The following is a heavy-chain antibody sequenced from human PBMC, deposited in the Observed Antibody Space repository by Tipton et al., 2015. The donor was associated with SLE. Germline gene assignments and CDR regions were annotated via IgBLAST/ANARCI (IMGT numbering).Heavy chain of an antibody. Sequence: TLSLTCAVYGGSFSGYYWNWIRQPPGKGLEWIGEINHSGSTNYNPSLKSRVTISVDTSKNQFSLKLSSVTAADTAAYHCATASSTWSFDYWGQGTLVTVSS. CDR2: INHSGST. CDR3: ATASSTWSFDY. J-gene: IGHJ4*02. D-gene: IGHD6-13*01. V-gene: IGHV4-34*01. CDR1: GGSFSGYY.